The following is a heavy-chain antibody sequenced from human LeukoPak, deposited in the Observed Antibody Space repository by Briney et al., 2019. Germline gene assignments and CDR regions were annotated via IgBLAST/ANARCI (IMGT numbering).Heavy chain of an antibody. D-gene: IGHD3-22*01. Sequence: ASVKVSCKASGYTFTSYGISWVRQAPGQGLEWMGWISAYNGNTNYAQKLQGRVTMTTDTSTSTAYMELRSLRSDDTAVYYCARIGPLFYYDSSGYYPIDYWGQGTLVTVSS. V-gene: IGHV1-18*01. CDR1: GYTFTSYG. J-gene: IGHJ4*02. CDR3: ARIGPLFYYDSSGYYPIDY. CDR2: ISAYNGNT.